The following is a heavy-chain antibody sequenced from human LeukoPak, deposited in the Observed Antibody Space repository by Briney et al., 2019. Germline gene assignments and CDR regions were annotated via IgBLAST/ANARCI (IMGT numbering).Heavy chain of an antibody. Sequence: ASVKVSCKASGGTFSSYAISWVRQAPGQGLEWMGWISAYNGDTNYAQNFQGRVTMTTDTSTDTAYMELRSLRSDDTAVYYCARDGLSYTNPNNWFDPWGQGTLVTVSP. CDR1: GGTFSSYA. CDR3: ARDGLSYTNPNNWFDP. CDR2: ISAYNGDT. J-gene: IGHJ5*02. V-gene: IGHV1-18*01. D-gene: IGHD2-2*02.